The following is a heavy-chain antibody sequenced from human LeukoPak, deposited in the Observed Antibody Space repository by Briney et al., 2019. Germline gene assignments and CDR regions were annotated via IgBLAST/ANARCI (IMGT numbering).Heavy chain of an antibody. J-gene: IGHJ4*02. CDR3: ARGSGSY. Sequence: SETLSLTCSVSGGSISSYYWSWIRQPPGKGLEWIGSIYYSGSTYYNPSLKSRVTISVDTSKNQFSLKLSSVTAADTAVYYCARGSGSYWGQGTLVTVSS. CDR1: GGSISSYY. CDR2: IYYSGST. D-gene: IGHD6-19*01. V-gene: IGHV4-39*07.